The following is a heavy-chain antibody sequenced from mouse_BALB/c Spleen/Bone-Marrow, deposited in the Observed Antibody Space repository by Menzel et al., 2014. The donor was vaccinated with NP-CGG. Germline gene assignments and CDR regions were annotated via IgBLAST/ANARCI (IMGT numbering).Heavy chain of an antibody. V-gene: IGHV1S56*01. Sequence: QVQLKDSGPELVKPGASVRISCKASGYTFTSYYIHWVKQRPGQGLEWIGWIYPGNVNTKYNEKFKGKATLTADKSSSTAYMQLSSLTAEDSAVYFCATYDYWGQGTTLTVSS. J-gene: IGHJ2*01. CDR2: IYPGNVNT. CDR1: GYTFTSYY. CDR3: ATYDY.